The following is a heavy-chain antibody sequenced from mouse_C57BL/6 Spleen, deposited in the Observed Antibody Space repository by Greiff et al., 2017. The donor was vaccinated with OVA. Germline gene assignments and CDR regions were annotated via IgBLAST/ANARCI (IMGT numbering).Heavy chain of an antibody. CDR2: IEPEDGET. V-gene: IGHV14-2*01. D-gene: IGHD2-1*01. CDR1: GFNIKDYY. CDR3: ARSGNYALYYFDY. Sequence: VQLKQSGAELVKPGASVKLSCTASGFNIKDYYMHWVKQRTEQGLEWIGRIEPEDGETKYATKFQGKATITADTSSNTAYLQLSSLTSEDTAVYYCARSGNYALYYFDYWGQGTTLTVSS. J-gene: IGHJ2*01.